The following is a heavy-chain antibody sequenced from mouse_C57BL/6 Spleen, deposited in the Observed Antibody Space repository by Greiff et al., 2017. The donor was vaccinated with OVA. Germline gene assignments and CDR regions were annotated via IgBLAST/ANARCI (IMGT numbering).Heavy chain of an antibody. CDR2: IYPGSGNT. Sequence: VHLVESGPELVKPGASVKISCKASGYSFTSYYIHWVKQRPGQGLEWIGWIYPGSGNTKYNEKFKDKATLTADTSSSTAYMQLSSLTSEDSAVYYCVRGGIDYAIDYWGQGTSVTVSS. V-gene: IGHV1-66*01. CDR1: GYSFTSYY. J-gene: IGHJ4*01. CDR3: VRGGIDYAIDY.